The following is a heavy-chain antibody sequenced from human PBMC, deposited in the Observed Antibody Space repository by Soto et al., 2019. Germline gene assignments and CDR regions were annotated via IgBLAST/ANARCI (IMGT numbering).Heavy chain of an antibody. CDR1: GWPFSAYY. D-gene: IGHD3-22*01. CDR2: INHSGGT. V-gene: IGHV4-34*01. CDR3: ARGSVDTVDGSGCDEY. Sequence: XETLSPTCAVDGWPFSAYYWSWIRQPPGKGLEWIGEINHSGGTSYNPSLKSRVTISVDTSKSQFSLKLTSVTAADRAVYYCARGSVDTVDGSGCDEYWGQGNPVTVSS. J-gene: IGHJ4*02.